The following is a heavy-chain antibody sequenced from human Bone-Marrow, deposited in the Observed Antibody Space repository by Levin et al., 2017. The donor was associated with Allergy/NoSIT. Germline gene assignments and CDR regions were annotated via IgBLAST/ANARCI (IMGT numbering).Heavy chain of an antibody. CDR2: ISSSSSYI. CDR1: GFTFSSYS. Sequence: GGSLRLSCAASGFTFSSYSMNWVRQAPGKGLEWVSSISSSSSYIYYADSVKGRFTISRDNAKNSLYLQMNSLRAEDTAVYYCARVVKSIGCMDVWGQGTTVTVSS. D-gene: IGHD6-6*01. J-gene: IGHJ6*02. CDR3: ARVVKSIGCMDV. V-gene: IGHV3-21*01.